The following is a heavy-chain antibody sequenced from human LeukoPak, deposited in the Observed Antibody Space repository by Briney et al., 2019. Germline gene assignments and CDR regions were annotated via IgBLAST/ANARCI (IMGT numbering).Heavy chain of an antibody. J-gene: IGHJ4*02. D-gene: IGHD3-22*01. CDR1: GFTFSSYS. Sequence: GGSLRLSCAASGFTFSSYSMNWVRQAPGKGLEWVSSISSSSSYIYYADSVKGRFTISRDNAKNSLYLQMNSLRAEDTAVYYCARDYYDSSGYLSEYYFDYWGQGTRVTVSS. CDR2: ISSSSSYI. CDR3: ARDYYDSSGYLSEYYFDY. V-gene: IGHV3-21*01.